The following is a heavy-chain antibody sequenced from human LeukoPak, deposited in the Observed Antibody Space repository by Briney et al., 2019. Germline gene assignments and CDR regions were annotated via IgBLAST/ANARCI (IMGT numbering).Heavy chain of an antibody. J-gene: IGHJ4*02. CDR3: ARETPSGVSIDY. V-gene: IGHV3-21*01. CDR2: ISSSSSYI. D-gene: IGHD1-14*01. Sequence: GGSLRLSCAASGFTFSSYSMNWVRQAPGKGLEWVSSISSSSSYIYYADSVKGRFTISRDNAKNSLYPQMNSLRAEDTAVYYCARETPSGVSIDYWGQGTLVTVSS. CDR1: GFTFSSYS.